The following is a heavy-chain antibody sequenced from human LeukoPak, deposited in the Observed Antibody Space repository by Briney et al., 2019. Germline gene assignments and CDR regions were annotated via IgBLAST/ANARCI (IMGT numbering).Heavy chain of an antibody. J-gene: IGHJ4*02. Sequence: SETLSLTCAVYGGSFSGYYWSWIRQPPGKGLEWIGEINHSGSTNYNPSLKSRVTISVDTSKNQFSLKLSSVTAADTAVYYCARLVGTMVRGVISEFDYWGQGTLVTVSS. V-gene: IGHV4-34*01. CDR2: INHSGST. CDR1: GGSFSGYY. CDR3: ARLVGTMVRGVISEFDY. D-gene: IGHD3-10*01.